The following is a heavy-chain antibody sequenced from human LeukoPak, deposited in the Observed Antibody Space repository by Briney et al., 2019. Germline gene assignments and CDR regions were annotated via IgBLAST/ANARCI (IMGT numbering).Heavy chain of an antibody. V-gene: IGHV3-48*01. Sequence: GGSLRLSCAASGFTFSSYSMSWVRQAPGKGLGWVSYISSSNIYYADSVKGRFTISRDNGKNSLYLQMNSLRAEDTAVYYCAREGGFDIWGQGTMVTVSS. J-gene: IGHJ3*02. CDR2: ISSSNI. CDR3: AREGGFDI. CDR1: GFTFSSYS.